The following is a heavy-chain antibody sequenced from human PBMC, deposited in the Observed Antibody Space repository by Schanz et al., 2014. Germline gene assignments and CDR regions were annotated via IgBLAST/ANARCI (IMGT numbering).Heavy chain of an antibody. CDR3: AKDPHRDYGGKPQAFDI. V-gene: IGHV3-30*04. Sequence: VQLVESGGGLVQPGRSLRLSCAASGLTYAMHWVRQAPGQGLEKVAVTSTDGTKTYYAASVRGRFTISRDNSKNTVYLQMNSLRAEDTALYYCAKDPHRDYGGKPQAFDIWGQGTMVTVSS. D-gene: IGHD4-17*01. CDR1: GLTYA. CDR2: TSTDGTKT. J-gene: IGHJ3*02.